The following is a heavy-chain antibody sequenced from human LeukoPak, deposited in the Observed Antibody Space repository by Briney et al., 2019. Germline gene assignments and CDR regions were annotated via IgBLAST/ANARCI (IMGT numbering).Heavy chain of an antibody. Sequence: GGSLRLSRAASGFTFSSYAMHWVRQAPGKGLEWVAFIRYDGSNKYYADSVKGRFTISRDNSKNTLHLQMNSLRAEDTAVYYCASPTRYCSSTSCYTFDYWGQGTLVTVSS. D-gene: IGHD2-2*02. CDR1: GFTFSSYA. CDR3: ASPTRYCSSTSCYTFDY. CDR2: IRYDGSNK. V-gene: IGHV3-30*02. J-gene: IGHJ4*02.